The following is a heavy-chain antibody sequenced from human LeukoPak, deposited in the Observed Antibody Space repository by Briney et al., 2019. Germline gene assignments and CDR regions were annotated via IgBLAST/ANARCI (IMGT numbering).Heavy chain of an antibody. V-gene: IGHV3-30*18. D-gene: IGHD6-6*01. J-gene: IGHJ6*02. CDR3: AKDTIAALTALFPYYYGMDV. Sequence: GGSLRLSCAASGFTFSSYGMHWVRQAPGKGLEWVAVISYDGSNKYYADSVKGRFTISSDNSKNTLYLQMNSLRAEDTAVYYCAKDTIAALTALFPYYYGMDVWGQGTTVTVSS. CDR2: ISYDGSNK. CDR1: GFTFSSYG.